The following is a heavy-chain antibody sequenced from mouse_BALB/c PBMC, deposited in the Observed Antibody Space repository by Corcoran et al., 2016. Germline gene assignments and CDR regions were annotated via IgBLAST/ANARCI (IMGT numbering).Heavy chain of an antibody. Sequence: QIQLVQSGPEQKKPGETVKISCKASGYTFTNYGMNWVKQAPGKGLKWIGWINTYTGEPTYADDFKGRFAFSLETSASTAYLQINNLKNEDMATYFCASDYDGAWFAYWGQGTLVTVSA. CDR2: INTYTGEP. J-gene: IGHJ3*01. V-gene: IGHV9-1*02. D-gene: IGHD2-4*01. CDR3: ASDYDGAWFAY. CDR1: GYTFTNYG.